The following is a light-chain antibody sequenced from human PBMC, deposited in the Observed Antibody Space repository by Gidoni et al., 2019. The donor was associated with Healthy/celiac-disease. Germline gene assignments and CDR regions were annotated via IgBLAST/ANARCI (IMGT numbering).Light chain of an antibody. Sequence: DIQLTQSPSFLSASVGDRVTITCWASQGISSYLAWYQQKPGKAPKLLIYAASTLQSGVPSRFSGSGSGTEFTLTISSLQPEDFATYYCQQLNSYPLITFGQXTRPEIK. J-gene: IGKJ5*01. CDR2: AAS. CDR1: QGISSY. V-gene: IGKV1-9*01. CDR3: QQLNSYPLIT.